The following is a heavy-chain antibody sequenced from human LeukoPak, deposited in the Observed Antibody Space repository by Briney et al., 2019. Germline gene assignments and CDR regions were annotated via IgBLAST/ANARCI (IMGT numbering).Heavy chain of an antibody. V-gene: IGHV3-30*02. CDR2: IRFDGSNE. CDR3: AKGIVVVPAATGWWFDP. CDR1: GFTFSSYG. D-gene: IGHD2-2*01. Sequence: GGSLRLSCAASGFTFSSYGMHWVRQAPGKGLEWVAFIRFDGSNEYYADSVKGRFTISRDNSKNTLYLQMNSLRAEDTAVYYCAKGIVVVPAATGWWFDPWGQGTLVTVSS. J-gene: IGHJ5*02.